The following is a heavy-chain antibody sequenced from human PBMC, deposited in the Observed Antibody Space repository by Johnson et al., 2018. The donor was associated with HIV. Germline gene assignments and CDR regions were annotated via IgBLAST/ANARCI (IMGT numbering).Heavy chain of an antibody. V-gene: IGHV3-7*01. CDR3: VREWLYDAFDI. J-gene: IGHJ3*02. CDR2: IRQDGTEK. CDR1: DSTFSSYW. D-gene: IGHD3-22*01. Sequence: MQLVESGGGLVQPGGSLRLSCVASDSTFSSYWMTWVRQAPGRGLEWVANIRQDGTEKYFVGSVKGRFPISRDNAKRSLYLQMNRLRAEDTAVYYCVREWLYDAFDIWGPGTKVTVSS.